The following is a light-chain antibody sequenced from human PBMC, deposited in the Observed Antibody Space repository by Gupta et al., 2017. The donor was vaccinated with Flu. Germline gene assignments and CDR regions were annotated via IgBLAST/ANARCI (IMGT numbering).Light chain of an antibody. CDR3: SAYAGSNNWV. V-gene: IGLV2-8*01. Sequence: SLTISVTGTSSDVGGYKYVSCYHQNPGKAHHLMIYEGSKRTAVVPDRFSVSKSGNTASLTVSGRKDEEEADYYCSAYAGSNNWVFGGGTELTVL. CDR1: SSDVGGYKY. CDR2: EGS. J-gene: IGLJ3*02.